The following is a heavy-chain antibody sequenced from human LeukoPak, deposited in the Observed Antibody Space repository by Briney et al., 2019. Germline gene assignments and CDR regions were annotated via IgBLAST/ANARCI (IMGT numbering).Heavy chain of an antibody. Sequence: SETLSLTCTVSRGSMSDYYWSWIRQSAGRGLEWIGRIHFSGSTNYNPSLKSRVTMSLDTSKKQVSLRLTSVIAADTAIYYCAREPTESTTAYWGQAALVTVSS. CDR3: AREPTESTTAY. CDR2: IHFSGST. V-gene: IGHV4-4*07. CDR1: RGSMSDYY. J-gene: IGHJ4*02. D-gene: IGHD4-11*01.